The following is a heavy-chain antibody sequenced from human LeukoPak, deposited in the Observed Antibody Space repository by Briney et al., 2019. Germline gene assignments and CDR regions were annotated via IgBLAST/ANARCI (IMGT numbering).Heavy chain of an antibody. CDR3: AKDGGRFYQKSSGTPD. Sequence: GRSLRLSCAASGFTFDDYAMHWVRQAPGKGLEWVSGISWNSGSIGYADSVKGRFTISRDNAKNSLYLQMNSLRAEDTALYYCAKDGGRFYQKSSGTPDWGQGTLVAVSS. D-gene: IGHD3-22*01. CDR1: GFTFDDYA. J-gene: IGHJ4*02. CDR2: ISWNSGSI. V-gene: IGHV3-9*01.